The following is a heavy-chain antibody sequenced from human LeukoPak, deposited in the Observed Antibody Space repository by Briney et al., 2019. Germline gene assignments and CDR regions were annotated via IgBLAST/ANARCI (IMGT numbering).Heavy chain of an antibody. CDR1: GYTFTSYA. CDR2: INTNTGNP. Sequence: ASVKVSCTASGYTFTSYATNWVRQAPGQGLEWMGWINTNTGNPTYAQGFTGRFVFSLDTSVSTAYLQISSLKAEDTAVYYCAREAVAGAFDIWGQGTMVTVSS. D-gene: IGHD6-19*01. V-gene: IGHV7-4-1*02. CDR3: AREAVAGAFDI. J-gene: IGHJ3*02.